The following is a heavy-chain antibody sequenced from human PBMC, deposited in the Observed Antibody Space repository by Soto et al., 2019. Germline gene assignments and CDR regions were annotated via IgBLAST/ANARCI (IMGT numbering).Heavy chain of an antibody. V-gene: IGHV5-51*01. Sequence: EVQLMQSVPEMKKPGESLKISCKGSGYKFATYWIAWVRQMPGRGLEWMGIIYPGDSETIYSSSFRGHVTISADKSLNTAYLQWDSLTASDSAIYYCARGFTGSAGRFDPWGQGTVVTVSS. CDR1: GYKFATYW. CDR2: IYPGDSET. CDR3: ARGFTGSAGRFDP. J-gene: IGHJ5*02. D-gene: IGHD6-25*01.